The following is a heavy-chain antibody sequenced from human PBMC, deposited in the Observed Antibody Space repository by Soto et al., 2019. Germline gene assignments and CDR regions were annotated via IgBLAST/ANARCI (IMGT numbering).Heavy chain of an antibody. CDR1: GFTFSSYA. D-gene: IGHD2-15*01. J-gene: IGHJ4*02. CDR2: VTASGDAT. CDR3: AKGTLRWCSGGTCYPFDS. Sequence: EVQLLESGGGLEQPGGSLRLSCAASGFTFSSYAMPWVRQAPGKGLECVSVVTASGDATAYADSVKGRFTMFRDNSKNTLFLQMNSLRVEDTAVYHYAKGTLRWCSGGTCYPFDSWGQGTLVTVSS. V-gene: IGHV3-23*01.